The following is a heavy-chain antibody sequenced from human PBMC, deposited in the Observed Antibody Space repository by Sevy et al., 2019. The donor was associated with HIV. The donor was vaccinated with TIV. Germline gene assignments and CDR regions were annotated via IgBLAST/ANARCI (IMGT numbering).Heavy chain of an antibody. CDR3: AKVFGIVVVPAAAGFDY. J-gene: IGHJ4*02. Sequence: GGSLRLSCTASGFTLSSYAMSWVRQAPGKGLEWVSAISGSGGSTYYADSVKGRFTISRDNSKNTLYLQMNSLRAEDTAVYYCAKVFGIVVVPAAAGFDYWGQGTLVTVSS. CDR1: GFTLSSYA. V-gene: IGHV3-23*01. CDR2: ISGSGGST. D-gene: IGHD2-2*01.